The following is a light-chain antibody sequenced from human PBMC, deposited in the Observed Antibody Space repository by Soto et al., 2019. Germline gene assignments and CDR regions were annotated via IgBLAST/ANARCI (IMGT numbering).Light chain of an antibody. Sequence: IVLTQSPDTLSLSPGERATLSCRASQNVRAYLAWYQQKPGQAPRLLIYDASNRATGIPARFSGSGSGTDFTLTISSLEPEDFAVYYCQQRSSWPLTFGGGTKVEIK. CDR2: DAS. CDR3: QQRSSWPLT. V-gene: IGKV3-11*01. J-gene: IGKJ4*01. CDR1: QNVRAY.